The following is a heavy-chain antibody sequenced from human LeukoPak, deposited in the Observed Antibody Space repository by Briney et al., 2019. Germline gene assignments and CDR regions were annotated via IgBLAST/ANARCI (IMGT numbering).Heavy chain of an antibody. V-gene: IGHV3-7*01. J-gene: IGHJ4*02. Sequence: GSLRLSCAASGFTFGSYWMSWVRQAPGKGLEWVANIKQDGSEKYYVDSVKGRFTISRDNAKNSLYLQMNSLRAEDTAVYYCARFRWVFGEPGHFDYWGQGTLVTVSS. CDR2: IKQDGSEK. CDR1: GFTFGSYW. CDR3: ARFRWVFGEPGHFDY. D-gene: IGHD3-10*01.